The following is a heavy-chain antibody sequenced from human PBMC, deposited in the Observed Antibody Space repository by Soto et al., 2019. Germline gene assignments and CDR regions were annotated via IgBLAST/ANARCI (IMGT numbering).Heavy chain of an antibody. V-gene: IGHV4-59*08. CDR3: ATSSTDY. CDR2: IYYSGTT. CDR1: GVSINSYY. D-gene: IGHD4-17*01. Sequence: PSETLSLTCTVSGVSINSYYWSWLRQPPGKGLEWIGYIYYSGTTNYNPSLKSRVSISVDTSKNQFSLKLSSVTAADTAVYYCATSSTDYWGQGTLVTVS. J-gene: IGHJ4*02.